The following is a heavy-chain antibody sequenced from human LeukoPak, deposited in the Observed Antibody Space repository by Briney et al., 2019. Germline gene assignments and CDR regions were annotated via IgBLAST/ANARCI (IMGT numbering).Heavy chain of an antibody. V-gene: IGHV3-15*01. J-gene: IGHJ4*02. D-gene: IGHD3-10*01. CDR3: TTDEGVDDYFDY. CDR2: ILGRIDGGTT. CDR1: GLPFSKAW. Sequence: PGGSLRLFWAASGLPFSKAWRSWVRQAPGKGLEWVDRILGRIDGGTTAYVAPAEGRFIISIDDPSITLVLQLKSLKTEDKSLYYCTTDEGVDDYFDYWVQGTQLTVSS.